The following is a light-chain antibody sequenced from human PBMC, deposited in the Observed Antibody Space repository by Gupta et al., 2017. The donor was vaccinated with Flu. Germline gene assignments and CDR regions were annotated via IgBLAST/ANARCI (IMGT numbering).Light chain of an antibody. CDR3: CSYAGSYSYI. CDR2: DVT. CDR1: SSDVGGYNY. V-gene: IGLV2-11*01. J-gene: IGLJ1*01. Sequence: TSSDVGGYNYVSWYQQHPGKAPKLMIYDVTKRPSGVPDRFSGSKSGNTASLTISGLQAEDEADYYCCSYAGSYSYIFGTETKVTVL.